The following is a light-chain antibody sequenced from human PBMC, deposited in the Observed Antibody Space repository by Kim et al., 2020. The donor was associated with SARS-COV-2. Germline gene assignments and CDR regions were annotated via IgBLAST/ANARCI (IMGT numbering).Light chain of an antibody. CDR2: AAS. V-gene: IGKV3-15*01. CDR1: QRFYDH. Sequence: VDPGEGATRACRASQRFYDHLAWCQQTPGRAPRLLIYAASTRATGIPARFSGSGSGKEVTRTISSLQSEDFGVYYCQQYNNWPLTFGGGTKVDIK. J-gene: IGKJ4*01. CDR3: QQYNNWPLT.